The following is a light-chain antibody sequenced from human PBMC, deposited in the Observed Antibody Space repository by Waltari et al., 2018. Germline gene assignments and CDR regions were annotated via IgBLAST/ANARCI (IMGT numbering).Light chain of an antibody. Sequence: DIQMTQSPSTLSASVGDRVTITCRASQSIGSLLAWYQQKPGKAPKLLIYDASSLESGVPSRVSGSGSGTEFTLTINSLQPDDFATYSCQQYYSNPATFGQGTKVEIK. CDR1: QSIGSL. CDR3: QQYYSNPAT. CDR2: DAS. V-gene: IGKV1-5*01. J-gene: IGKJ1*01.